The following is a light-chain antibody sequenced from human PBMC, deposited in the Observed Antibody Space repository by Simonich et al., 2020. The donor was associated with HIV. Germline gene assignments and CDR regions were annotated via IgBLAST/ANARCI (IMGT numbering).Light chain of an antibody. J-gene: IGKJ4*01. CDR1: QSLLHSTGYSY. Sequence: DIVMTQSPLSLPVTPGEPASISCRASQSLLHSTGYSYLDWYLQKPGQSPQLLIYLGFNRASGVPDRFSGSGSGTDFTLIISSLQAEDVAVYYCQQYYSTPLTFGGGTKVEIK. V-gene: IGKV2-28*01. CDR2: LGF. CDR3: QQYYSTPLT.